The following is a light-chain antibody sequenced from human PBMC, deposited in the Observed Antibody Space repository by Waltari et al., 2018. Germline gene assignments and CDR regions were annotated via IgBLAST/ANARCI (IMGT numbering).Light chain of an antibody. Sequence: SSELTQDPAVSVALGQTVRITCQGDSLSYYYANWYRQKPGQAPLLVMYGKKNRPAGIPDRFSCSNAGNTATLTISWVEAGDEADYHCQVWDDTTNSGVFGGGTRLTVL. CDR2: GKK. CDR3: QVWDDTTNSGV. J-gene: IGLJ3*02. V-gene: IGLV3-19*01. CDR1: SLSYYY.